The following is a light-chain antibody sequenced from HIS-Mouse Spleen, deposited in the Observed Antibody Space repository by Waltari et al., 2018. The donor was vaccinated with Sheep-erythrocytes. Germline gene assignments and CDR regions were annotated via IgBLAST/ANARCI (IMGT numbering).Light chain of an antibody. CDR1: TSDVGSYNL. Sequence: QSALTQPASVSGSPGQAITISCTGTTSDVGSYNLFPWYQQHPGKAPKLMTHEGSKRPSGVSNRFSGSKSGNTASLTISGLQAEDEADYYCCSYAGSSTWVFGGGTKLTVL. CDR2: EGS. J-gene: IGLJ3*02. V-gene: IGLV2-23*01. CDR3: CSYAGSSTWV.